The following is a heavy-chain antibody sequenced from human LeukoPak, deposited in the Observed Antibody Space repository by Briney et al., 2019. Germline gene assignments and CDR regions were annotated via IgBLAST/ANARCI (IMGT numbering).Heavy chain of an antibody. Sequence: SETLSLTCAVYGGSFSGYYWSWIRQPPGKGLEWIGEINHSGSTNYNPSLKSRVTISVDTSKNQFSLKLSSVTAADTAVYYCARNGSGRYFDYWGQGTLVTVSS. J-gene: IGHJ4*02. V-gene: IGHV4-34*01. CDR2: INHSGST. D-gene: IGHD3-10*01. CDR3: ARNGSGRYFDY. CDR1: GGSFSGYY.